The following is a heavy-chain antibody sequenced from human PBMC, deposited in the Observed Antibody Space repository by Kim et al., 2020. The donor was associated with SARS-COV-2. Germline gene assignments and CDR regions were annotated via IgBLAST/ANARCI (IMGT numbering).Heavy chain of an antibody. J-gene: IGHJ3*02. CDR2: A. Sequence: ANYAQKFQGRVTITADKSTSTAYMELSSLRSEDTAVYYCARAQDSGPTDIWGQGTMVTVSS. V-gene: IGHV1-69*04. D-gene: IGHD1-26*01. CDR3: ARAQDSGPTDI.